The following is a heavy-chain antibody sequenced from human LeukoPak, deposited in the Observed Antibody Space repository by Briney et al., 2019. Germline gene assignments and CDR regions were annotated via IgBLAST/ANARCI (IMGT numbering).Heavy chain of an antibody. CDR2: IYTSGST. D-gene: IGHD5-12*01. Sequence: SEALSLTCTVSGGSISSYYWSWIRQPAGKGLEWIGRIYTSGSTNYNPSLKSRVTMSVDTSKNQFSLKLSSVTAADTAVYYCASSQWLASYYYYGMDVWGQGITVTVSS. J-gene: IGHJ6*02. CDR3: ASSQWLASYYYYGMDV. CDR1: GGSISSYY. V-gene: IGHV4-4*07.